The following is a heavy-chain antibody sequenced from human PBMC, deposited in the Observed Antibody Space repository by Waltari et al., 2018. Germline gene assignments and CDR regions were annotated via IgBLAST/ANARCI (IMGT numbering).Heavy chain of an antibody. CDR2: FDPEDGET. CDR3: ATGNPVAAGTGVDY. D-gene: IGHD6-13*01. Sequence: QVQLVQSGAEVKKPGASVKVSCKVSGYTPPAFSMLWVRRAPGKGLEWRGGFDPEDGETIYAQKSQGRVTMTEDTSTDTAYMELSSLRSEDTAVYYCATGNPVAAGTGVDYWGQGTLVTVSS. CDR1: GYTPPAFS. V-gene: IGHV1-24*01. J-gene: IGHJ4*02.